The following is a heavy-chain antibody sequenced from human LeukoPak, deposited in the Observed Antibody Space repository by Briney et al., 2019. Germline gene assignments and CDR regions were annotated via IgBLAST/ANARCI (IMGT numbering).Heavy chain of an antibody. V-gene: IGHV3-21*01. CDR3: AREGVVVVAATQYFYAMDV. J-gene: IGHJ6*02. CDR1: GFTFSSYS. CDR2: ISSSSSYI. Sequence: KSGGSLRLSCAASGFTFSSYSMNWVRQAPGKGLEWVSSISSSSSYIYYADSVKGRFTISRDNAKNSLYLQMNSLRAEDTAVYYCAREGVVVVAATQYFYAMDVWGQGTTVTVSS. D-gene: IGHD2-15*01.